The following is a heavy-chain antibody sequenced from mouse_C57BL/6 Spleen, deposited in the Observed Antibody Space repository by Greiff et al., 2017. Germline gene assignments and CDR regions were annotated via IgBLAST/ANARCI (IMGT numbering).Heavy chain of an antibody. CDR2: INPSYGTT. J-gene: IGHJ3*01. Sequence: VQLKESGPELVKPGASVKISCKASGYTFTDYSMKWVKQSTGKGLEWIGEINPSYGTTSYNQKFKGKATLTVDQSSSTAYMQLNSLTSEDSAVYYCAREVWFAYWGQGTLVTVSA. CDR3: AREVWFAY. V-gene: IGHV1-39*01. CDR1: GYTFTDYS.